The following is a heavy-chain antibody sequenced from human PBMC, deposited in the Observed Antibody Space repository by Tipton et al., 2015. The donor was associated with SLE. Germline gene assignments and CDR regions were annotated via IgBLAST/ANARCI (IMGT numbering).Heavy chain of an antibody. D-gene: IGHD6-19*01. CDR3: ARGGGAVADDAFDI. CDR1: GGTFSSYT. V-gene: IGHV1-18*01. J-gene: IGHJ3*02. CDR2: ISAYNGNT. Sequence: QLVQSGAEVKKPGSSVKVSCKASGGTFSSYTISWVRQAPGQGLEWMGWISAYNGNTNYAQKLQGRVTMTTDTSTSTAYMGLRSLRSDDTAVYYCARGGGAVADDAFDICGQGTMVTVSS.